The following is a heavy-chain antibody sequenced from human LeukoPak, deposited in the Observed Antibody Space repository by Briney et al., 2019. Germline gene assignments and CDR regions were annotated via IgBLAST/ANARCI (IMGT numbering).Heavy chain of an antibody. D-gene: IGHD7-27*01. CDR2: IYPGDSDT. V-gene: IGHV5-51*01. J-gene: IGHJ4*02. Sequence: GESLKISCKGSGYSFTSYWIGWVRQMPGKGLEWMGIIYPGDSDTRYSPSFQGQVTISADKSISTAYLQWSSLKASDTAMYYCTRGPLTRDRGGSYFDYWGQGTLVTVSS. CDR3: TRGPLTRDRGGSYFDY. CDR1: GYSFTSYW.